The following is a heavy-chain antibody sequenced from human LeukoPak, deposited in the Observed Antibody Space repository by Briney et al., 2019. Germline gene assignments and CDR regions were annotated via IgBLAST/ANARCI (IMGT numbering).Heavy chain of an antibody. Sequence: GGSLRLSCAASGFTFSSYAMSWVRQAPGKGLDWVSSISGGGGTTYYADSVKGRFTISRDDAKRTVDLQMDNLRAEDTAIYYCAYRNNFEYWGQGALVTVSS. CDR1: GFTFSSYA. D-gene: IGHD1-26*01. CDR3: AYRNNFEY. J-gene: IGHJ4*02. V-gene: IGHV3-23*01. CDR2: ISGGGGTT.